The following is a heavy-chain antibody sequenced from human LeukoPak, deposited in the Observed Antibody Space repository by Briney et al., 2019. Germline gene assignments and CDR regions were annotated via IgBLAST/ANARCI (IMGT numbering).Heavy chain of an antibody. CDR2: IYYSGST. V-gene: IGHV4-39*01. J-gene: IGHJ4*02. CDR1: GGSISSSSYY. D-gene: IGHD3-10*01. CDR3: ARRRDGYYYGSGSPKQYYFDY. Sequence: SETLSLTCTVSGGSISSSSYYWGWIRQPLGKGLEWIGSIYYSGSTYYNPSLKSRVTISVDTSKNQFSLKLSSVTAADTAVYYCARRRDGYYYGSGSPKQYYFDYWGQGTLVTVSS.